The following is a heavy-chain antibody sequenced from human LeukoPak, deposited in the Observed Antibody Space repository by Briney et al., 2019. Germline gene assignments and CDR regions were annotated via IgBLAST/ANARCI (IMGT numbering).Heavy chain of an antibody. CDR3: ARVVGVVVVPVYYYMDV. Sequence: SETLSLTCTVSGGSISSGSYYWSWIRQPAGKGLEWIGRIYTSGSTNYNPSLKSRVTISVDTSKNQFSLKLSSVTAADTAVYYCARVVGVVVVPVYYYMDVWGKGTTVTVSS. D-gene: IGHD2-2*01. CDR1: GGSISSGSYY. CDR2: IYTSGST. J-gene: IGHJ6*03. V-gene: IGHV4-61*02.